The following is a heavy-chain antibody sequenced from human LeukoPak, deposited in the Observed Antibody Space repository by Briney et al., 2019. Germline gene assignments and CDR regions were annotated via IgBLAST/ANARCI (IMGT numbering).Heavy chain of an antibody. CDR2: ISGSGGST. Sequence: GGSLRLSCAASGFTFSSYAMNWVRQAPGKGLEWVSGISGSGGSTYYADSVKGRFTISRDNSKNTLYLQMNSLRAEDTAVYYCARAIFGVVMGPPDYFDYWGQGTLVTVSS. CDR3: ARAIFGVVMGPPDYFDY. D-gene: IGHD3-3*01. V-gene: IGHV3-23*01. J-gene: IGHJ4*02. CDR1: GFTFSSYA.